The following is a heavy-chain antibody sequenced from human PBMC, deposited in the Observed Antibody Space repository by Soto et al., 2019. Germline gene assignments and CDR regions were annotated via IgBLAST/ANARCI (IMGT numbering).Heavy chain of an antibody. CDR2: IYYSGST. J-gene: IGHJ4*02. CDR1: GGSISSGGYY. Sequence: QVQLQESGPGLVKPSQTLSLTCTVSGGSISSGGYYWSWIRQHPGKGLEWIGYIYYSGSTYYNPSLKSRVTISVDTSKHQFSLKLISVTAADTAVYYCARSGYSYGPNPLLYWGQGTLVTVSS. V-gene: IGHV4-31*03. D-gene: IGHD5-18*01. CDR3: ARSGYSYGPNPLLY.